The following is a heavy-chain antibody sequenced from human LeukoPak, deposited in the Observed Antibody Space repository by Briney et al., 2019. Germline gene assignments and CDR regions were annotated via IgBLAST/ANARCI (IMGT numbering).Heavy chain of an antibody. CDR1: GFTVSRNY. CDR2: IYSGGST. J-gene: IGHJ4*02. V-gene: IGHV3-66*01. CDR3: ARESDILTGYPFDY. D-gene: IGHD3-9*01. Sequence: GGSLRLSCAASGFTVSRNYMNWVRQAPGKGLEWVSAIYSGGSTYYADSVKGRFTISRDDSKKTVYLQMNSLRAEDTAVYYCARESDILTGYPFDYWGQGTLVTVSS.